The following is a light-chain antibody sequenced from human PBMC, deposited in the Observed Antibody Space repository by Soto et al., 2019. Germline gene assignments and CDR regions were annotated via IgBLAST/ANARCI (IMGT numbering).Light chain of an antibody. CDR3: SSYSTTSSPHVL. Sequence: QPASVSGSPGQSITISCTGTRSDVGRYNYVSWYQQHPGKAPKLLIYEVTYRPSGVSTRFSASKSGSTASLTISGIQAEDEADYYCSSYSTTSSPHVLFGGGTKLTVL. CDR2: EVT. CDR1: RSDVGRYNY. J-gene: IGLJ2*01. V-gene: IGLV2-14*01.